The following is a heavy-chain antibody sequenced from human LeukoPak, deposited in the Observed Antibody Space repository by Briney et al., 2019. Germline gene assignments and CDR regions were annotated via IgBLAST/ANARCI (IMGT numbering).Heavy chain of an antibody. CDR3: ANNFDY. CDR2: IWHDGSNK. Sequence: GGSLRLSCAASGFTFSNYGMHWVRQAPGKGLEWVAVIWHDGSNKYYADSEKGRFTISRDNSKNTLYLQMNSLRAEDTAVYYCANNFDYWGQGTLVTVSS. CDR1: GFTFSNYG. J-gene: IGHJ4*02. V-gene: IGHV3-33*06.